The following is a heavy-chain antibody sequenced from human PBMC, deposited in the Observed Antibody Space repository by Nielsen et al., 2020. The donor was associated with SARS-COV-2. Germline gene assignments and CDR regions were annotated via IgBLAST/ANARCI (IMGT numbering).Heavy chain of an antibody. V-gene: IGHV3-48*01. J-gene: IGHJ3*02. Sequence: VRQAPGKGLEWVSYISSSGSTIYYADSVKGRFTISRDNSKNTLYLQMNSLRAEDTAVYYCARDLMGYYYDSSGYYYDAFDIWGQGTMVTVSS. D-gene: IGHD3-22*01. CDR3: ARDLMGYYYDSSGYYYDAFDI. CDR2: ISSSGSTI.